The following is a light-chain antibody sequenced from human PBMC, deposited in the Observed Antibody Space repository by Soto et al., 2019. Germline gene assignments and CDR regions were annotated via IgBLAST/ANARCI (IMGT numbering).Light chain of an antibody. CDR2: AAS. J-gene: IGKJ1*01. CDR3: LLDFSYFWA. V-gene: IGKV1-6*01. Sequence: AIQLTQSPATLSSSVGNRVTITCRASQGISSYLAWYQQKPGKAPKLLIYAASTLQSGVPSRFSGSGSGTDLTLTISSLQPEDVATYYCLLDFSYFWAFGQGTKVDIK. CDR1: QGISSY.